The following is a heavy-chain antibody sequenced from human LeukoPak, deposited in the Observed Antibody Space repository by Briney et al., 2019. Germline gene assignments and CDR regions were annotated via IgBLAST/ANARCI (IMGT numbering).Heavy chain of an antibody. CDR3: ARDQQLVRYYFDY. V-gene: IGHV3-30*04. D-gene: IGHD6-13*01. Sequence: PGGSLRLSCAASGFTFSSYAMHWVRQAPGKGLEWVAVISYDGSNKYYADSVKGRFTISRDNSKNTLYLQMNSLRAEDTAVYYCARDQQLVRYYFDYWGQGTLVTVSS. CDR2: ISYDGSNK. J-gene: IGHJ4*02. CDR1: GFTFSSYA.